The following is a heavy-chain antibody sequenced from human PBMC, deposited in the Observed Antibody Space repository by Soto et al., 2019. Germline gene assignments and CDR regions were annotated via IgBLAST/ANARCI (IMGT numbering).Heavy chain of an antibody. Sequence: EVQLLESGGGLVQPGGSPRLSCAASGFTFSSYAMSWVRQAPGKGLEWVSVISGSGGYTYYADSVKGRFTISRDNSKNTLYLQMNSLRADDTAVYYCARGNGDYVHYYHDMDVWGQGTTVTVSS. CDR1: GFTFSSYA. CDR3: ARGNGDYVHYYHDMDV. D-gene: IGHD4-17*01. J-gene: IGHJ6*02. CDR2: ISGSGGYT. V-gene: IGHV3-23*01.